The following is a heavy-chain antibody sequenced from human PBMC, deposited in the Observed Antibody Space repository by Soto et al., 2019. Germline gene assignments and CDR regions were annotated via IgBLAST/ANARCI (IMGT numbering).Heavy chain of an antibody. CDR1: GGSFSGYY. D-gene: IGHD3-22*01. J-gene: IGHJ4*02. CDR2: INHSGST. Sequence: PSETLSLTCAVYGGSFSGYYWSWIRQPPGKGKEWIGEINHSGSTNYNPSPKSRVTISVDTSKNQFSLKLSSVTAADTAVYYCASSDSSGDYPGYFDYWGQGTLVTVSS. V-gene: IGHV4-34*01. CDR3: ASSDSSGDYPGYFDY.